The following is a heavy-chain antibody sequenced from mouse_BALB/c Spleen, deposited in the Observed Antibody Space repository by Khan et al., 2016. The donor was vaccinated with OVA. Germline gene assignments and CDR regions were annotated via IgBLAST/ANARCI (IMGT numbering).Heavy chain of an antibody. CDR1: GFTFSSYG. CDR2: ISSGGSYT. D-gene: IGHD2-10*01. J-gene: IGHJ4*01. Sequence: EVQLVESGGDLVKPGGSLKLSCAASGFTFSSYGMSWVRQTPDKRLEWVATISSGGSYTYYPDSVKGRFTISRDNAKNTLYLQMSSLKSEDTATYFCARPPYFSYVMVYWGQGTSVTVSS. CDR3: ARPPYFSYVMVY. V-gene: IGHV5-6*01.